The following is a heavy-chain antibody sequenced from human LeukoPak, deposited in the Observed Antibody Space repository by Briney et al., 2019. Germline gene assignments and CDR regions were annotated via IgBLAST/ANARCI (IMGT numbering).Heavy chain of an antibody. Sequence: SETLSLTCTVSGGSISSYYWSWIRQPAGKGLKWIGRIYTSGSTNYNPSLKSRVTMSVDTSKNQFSLKLSSVTAADTAVYYCARGRYYFDYWGQGTLVTVSS. CDR1: GGSISSYY. CDR3: ARGRYYFDY. V-gene: IGHV4-4*07. J-gene: IGHJ4*02. CDR2: IYTSGST.